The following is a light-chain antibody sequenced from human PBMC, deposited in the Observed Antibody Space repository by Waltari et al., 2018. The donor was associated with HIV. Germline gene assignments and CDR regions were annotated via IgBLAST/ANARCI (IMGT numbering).Light chain of an antibody. Sequence: DTVLTQSPGTLSLSPGERATLYCRACQNVYANYLAWYQQKPGQAPRLLISGASDRAAGIPERFSGSGSGTDFALTISKLEPEDFSVYYCQQYGDSPAFGQGTKVEIK. J-gene: IGKJ1*01. V-gene: IGKV3-20*01. CDR2: GAS. CDR3: QQYGDSPA. CDR1: QNVYANY.